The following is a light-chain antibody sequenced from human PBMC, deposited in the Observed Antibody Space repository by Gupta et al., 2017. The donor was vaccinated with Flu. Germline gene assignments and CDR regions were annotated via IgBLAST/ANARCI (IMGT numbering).Light chain of an antibody. V-gene: IGKV1-39*01. CDR3: QQTYSTPSFS. J-gene: IGKJ2*03. CDR1: QSISTF. CDR2: AVS. Sequence: DIQMTQSPSSLSASIGDRVTITCQASQSISTFLNWYQQKPGKAPNLVIYAVSSLPLEVPSRFSCRGSGTDFTLTINSLQPEDFGTYYCQQTYSTPSFSFGQGTKLE.